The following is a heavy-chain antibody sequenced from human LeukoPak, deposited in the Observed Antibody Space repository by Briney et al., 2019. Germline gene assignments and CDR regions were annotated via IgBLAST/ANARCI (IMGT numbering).Heavy chain of an antibody. CDR3: AKGEAASD. Sequence: GGSLRLSCAASGFTFSNYGIHWVRQAPGKGLEWVTFIRFDGTYKYYADSVKGRFTISRDNSKNTLYLQMNSLRVEDTAIYYCAKGEAASDWGQGTLVTVSS. CDR2: IRFDGTYK. V-gene: IGHV3-30*02. J-gene: IGHJ4*02. D-gene: IGHD6-13*01. CDR1: GFTFSNYG.